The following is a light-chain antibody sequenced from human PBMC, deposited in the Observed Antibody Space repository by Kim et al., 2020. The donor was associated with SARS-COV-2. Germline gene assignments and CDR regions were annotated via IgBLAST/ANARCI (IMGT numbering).Light chain of an antibody. J-gene: IGLJ2*01. CDR2: QDS. Sequence: SYELTQPPSVSVSPGQTASITCSGDKLGDKYACWYQQKPGQSPVLVIYQDSKRPSGIPEPFSGSNSGNTATLTISGTQAMDEADYYCQAWDSSTPLVFGG. V-gene: IGLV3-1*01. CDR3: QAWDSSTPLV. CDR1: KLGDKY.